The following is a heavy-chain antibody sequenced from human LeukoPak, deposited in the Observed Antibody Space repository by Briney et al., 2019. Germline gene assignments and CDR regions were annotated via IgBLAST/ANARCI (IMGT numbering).Heavy chain of an antibody. CDR3: ARDSGYSYGLFDY. V-gene: IGHV3-33*01. D-gene: IGHD5-18*01. J-gene: IGHJ4*02. CDR2: MWYDGSNK. CDR1: GFTMNTYG. Sequence: GGSLRLSCVASGFTMNTYGTHWVRQAPGKGLEWVAVMWYDGSNKYYADSVKGRFTISRDNSQNTLYLQMNSLRAEDTAVYYCARDSGYSYGLFDYWGQGTLVTVSS.